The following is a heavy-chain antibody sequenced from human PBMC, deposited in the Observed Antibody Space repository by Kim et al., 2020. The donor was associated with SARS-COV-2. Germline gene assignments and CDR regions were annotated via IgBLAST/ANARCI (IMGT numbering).Heavy chain of an antibody. D-gene: IGHD6-6*01. CDR1: GGSISSYY. J-gene: IGHJ4*02. Sequence: SETLSLTCTVSGGSISSYYWSWIRQSPGKGLEWIGNTYYSGSTKYNPSLKSRVTILVDTAKNQISLKLISVTAADTAVYYCARGSPSKTAAPDYWGQGTLVTVSS. CDR3: ARGSPSKTAAPDY. CDR2: TYYSGST. V-gene: IGHV4-59*13.